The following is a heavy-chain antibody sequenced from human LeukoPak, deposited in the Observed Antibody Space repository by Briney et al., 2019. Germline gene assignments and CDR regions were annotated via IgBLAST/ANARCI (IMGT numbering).Heavy chain of an antibody. CDR3: ARSSTVTTYPRFDY. D-gene: IGHD4-17*01. J-gene: IGHJ4*02. CDR1: GYSISSGYY. CDR2: IYHSGST. V-gene: IGHV4-38-2*02. Sequence: SETLSLTCTVSGYSISSGYYWGWIRQPPGKGLEWIGSIYHSGSTYYNPSLKSRVTIAVDTSKNQFSLKLISVTAADTAVYYCARSSTVTTYPRFDYWGQGTLVTVSS.